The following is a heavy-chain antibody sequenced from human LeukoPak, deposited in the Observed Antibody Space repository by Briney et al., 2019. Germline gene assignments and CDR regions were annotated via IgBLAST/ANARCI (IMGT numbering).Heavy chain of an antibody. CDR3: ARSGGYCSGGRCDSFDY. CDR2: IDNRGNT. V-gene: IGHV4-31*03. CDR1: GTAISTGGFS. J-gene: IGHJ4*02. Sequence: SETLSLTCSVSGTAISTGGFSWNWIRQHPGKGLEWLGHIDNRGNTYYNPSLKSRVKVSLDTSKNQFSLQVSSVTVADTAVFFCARSGGYCSGGRCDSFDYWGQGTLVTVSS. D-gene: IGHD2-15*01.